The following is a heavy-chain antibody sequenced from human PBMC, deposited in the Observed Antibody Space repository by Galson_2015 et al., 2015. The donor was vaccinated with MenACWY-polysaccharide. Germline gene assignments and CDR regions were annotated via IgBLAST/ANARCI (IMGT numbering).Heavy chain of an antibody. CDR2: ISGGGGST. CDR1: GFTFSSYA. CDR3: AKRVVTSPSSGFDP. Sequence: SLRLSCAASGFTFSSYAMSWVRQAPGKGLEWVSAISGGGGSTYYADSVKDRFTISRDNSKNALYLQMNSLRAEDTAIYYCAKRVVTSPSSGFDPWGQGTLVTVSS. J-gene: IGHJ5*02. V-gene: IGHV3-23*01. D-gene: IGHD3-22*01.